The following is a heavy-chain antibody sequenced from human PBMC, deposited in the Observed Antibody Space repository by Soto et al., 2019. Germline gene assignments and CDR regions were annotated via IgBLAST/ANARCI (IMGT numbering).Heavy chain of an antibody. CDR1: GGSISSGDYY. D-gene: IGHD6-13*01. Sequence: PSETLSLTCTVSGGSISSGDYYWSWIRQPPGKGLEWIGYIYYSGSTYYNPSLKSRVTISVDTSKNQFSLKLSSVTAADTAVYYCAREVSAYSGYLDLFSFWGQGTLVLGSS. CDR2: IYYSGST. J-gene: IGHJ4*02. V-gene: IGHV4-30-4*01. CDR3: AREVSAYSGYLDLFSF.